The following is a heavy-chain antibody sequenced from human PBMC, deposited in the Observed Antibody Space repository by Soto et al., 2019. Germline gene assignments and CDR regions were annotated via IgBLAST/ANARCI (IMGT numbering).Heavy chain of an antibody. CDR1: GGSVSSGSYY. V-gene: IGHV4-61*01. J-gene: IGHJ4*02. CDR3: ARVNPRWLQLGYYFDY. CDR2: IYYSGST. Sequence: PSETLSLTCTVSGGSVSSGSYYWSWIRQPPGKGLEWIGYIYYSGSTNYNPSLKSRVTISVDTSKNQFSLKLSSVTAADTAVYYCARVNPRWLQLGYYFDYWGQGTLVTVSS. D-gene: IGHD5-12*01.